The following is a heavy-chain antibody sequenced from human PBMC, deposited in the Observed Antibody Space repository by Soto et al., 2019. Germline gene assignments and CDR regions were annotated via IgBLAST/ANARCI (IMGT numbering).Heavy chain of an antibody. J-gene: IGHJ4*02. D-gene: IGHD6-13*01. Sequence: QITLKESGPTLVKPTQTLTLTCTFSGFSLSTSGVGVGWIRQPPGKALEWLALIYWDDDKRYSPSLKSRLTITKDPSKNPVVLTMTNMDPVDTATYYCAHLGGSSSWFSFDYWGQGTLVTVSS. V-gene: IGHV2-5*02. CDR1: GFSLSTSGVG. CDR3: AHLGGSSSWFSFDY. CDR2: IYWDDDK.